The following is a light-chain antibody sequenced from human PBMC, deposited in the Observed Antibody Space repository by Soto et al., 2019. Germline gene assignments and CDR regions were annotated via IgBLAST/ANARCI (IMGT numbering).Light chain of an antibody. CDR2: DAS. V-gene: IGKV1-5*01. J-gene: IGKJ4*01. CDR1: QSISSW. Sequence: DIQMTQSPSTLSASVGDRVTITCRASQSISSWLAWYQQKPGKAPKLLIYDASSLESGVPSRFSGSGSGTEFTLTISILQPYDFATYYCQQYNSYSPLTFGGGTKVEIK. CDR3: QQYNSYSPLT.